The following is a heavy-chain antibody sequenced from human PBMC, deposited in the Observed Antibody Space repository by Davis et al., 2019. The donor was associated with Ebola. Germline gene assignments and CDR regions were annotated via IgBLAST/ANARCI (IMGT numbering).Heavy chain of an antibody. J-gene: IGHJ6*02. CDR2: IKQDGSEK. V-gene: IGHV3-7*01. CDR1: GFTFSSYW. Sequence: GGSLRLSCAASGFTFSSYWMSWVRQAPGKGLEWVANIKQDGSEKYYVDSVKGRFTISRDNAKSSLYLQMNSLRAEDTAVYYCARDSRAVVPYYYGMDVWGQGTTVTVSS. CDR3: ARDSRAVVPYYYGMDV. D-gene: IGHD6-19*01.